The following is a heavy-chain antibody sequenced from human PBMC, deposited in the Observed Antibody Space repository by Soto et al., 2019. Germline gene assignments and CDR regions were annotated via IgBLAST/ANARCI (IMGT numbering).Heavy chain of an antibody. V-gene: IGHV4-34*01. CDR3: ARTRSDSSSWYNWFDP. CDR1: GGSFRGYY. D-gene: IGHD6-13*01. CDR2: INHSAST. Sequence: SEPLSLTGAVAGGSFRGYYWSWIRPPPGKGLEWIGEINHSASTNYTQSLKCRVNISVDTCKNQFSLKLSSVTGADTAVYSCARTRSDSSSWYNWFDPWGQGTLVTVSS. J-gene: IGHJ5*02.